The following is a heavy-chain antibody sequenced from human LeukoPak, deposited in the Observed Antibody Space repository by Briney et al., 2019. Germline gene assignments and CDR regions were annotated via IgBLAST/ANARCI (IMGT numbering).Heavy chain of an antibody. CDR2: IYISGST. CDR1: GGSISSYY. J-gene: IGHJ3*02. Sequence: KPSETLSLTRTVPGGSISSYYWRWIRQPPGPGLEWSGFIYISGSTNYYPSLKNRVTISLDTSTNQFFLRLSSVTAADTAVYYCGRISQLEVRAFDIWGQGIMVTVSS. CDR3: GRISQLEVRAFDI. D-gene: IGHD1-1*01. V-gene: IGHV4-59*01.